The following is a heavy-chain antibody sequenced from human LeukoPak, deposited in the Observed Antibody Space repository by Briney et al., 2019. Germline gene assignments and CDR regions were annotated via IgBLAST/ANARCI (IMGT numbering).Heavy chain of an antibody. Sequence: PSETLSLTCTVSGGSISSGSYYWSWIRQPAGKGLEWIGRIYSSGSTNYNPSLKSRVTMSVDTSNNQFSLQLSSVTAADTALYYCARDYGGWYYFDYWGQGTLVTVSS. V-gene: IGHV4-61*02. D-gene: IGHD6-19*01. CDR1: GGSISSGSYY. CDR3: ARDYGGWYYFDY. CDR2: IYSSGST. J-gene: IGHJ4*02.